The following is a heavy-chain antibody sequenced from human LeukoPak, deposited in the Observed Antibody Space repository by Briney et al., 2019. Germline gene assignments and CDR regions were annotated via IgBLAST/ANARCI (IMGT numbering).Heavy chain of an antibody. CDR1: GGSISSGSYC. V-gene: IGHV4-61*02. CDR3: AREVGFGYFYYYMDV. Sequence: PSQTLSLTCTVSGGSISSGSYCWSWIRQPAGKGLEWVGRIYTSGSTNYNPSLKSRVTISLDTSKNQFSLKLSSVTAADSAVYYCAREVGFGYFYYYMDVWGKGTTVTVSS. D-gene: IGHD3-10*01. J-gene: IGHJ6*03. CDR2: IYTSGST.